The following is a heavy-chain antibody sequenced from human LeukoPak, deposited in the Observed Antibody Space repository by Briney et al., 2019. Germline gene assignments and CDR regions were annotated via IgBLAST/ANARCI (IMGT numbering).Heavy chain of an antibody. V-gene: IGHV3-23*01. Sequence: PGGSPRLSCEASGFTFSSYAMSWVRQAPGKGLEWVSAISGSGGSTYYADSVKGRFTISRDNSKNTLYLQMNSLRAEDTAVYYCAKAPDCGGDCYFDYWGQGTLVTVSS. CDR1: GFTFSSYA. CDR3: AKAPDCGGDCYFDY. J-gene: IGHJ4*02. D-gene: IGHD2-21*02. CDR2: ISGSGGST.